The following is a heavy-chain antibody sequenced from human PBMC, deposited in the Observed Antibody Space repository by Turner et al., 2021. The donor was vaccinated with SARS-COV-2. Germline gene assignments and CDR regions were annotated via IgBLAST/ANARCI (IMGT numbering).Heavy chain of an antibody. V-gene: IGHV3-48*01. CDR2: ISSSSSTI. CDR3: ARDLGSIAVAN. J-gene: IGHJ4*02. D-gene: IGHD6-19*01. Sequence: EVQLVESGGGSVQPGGSLRLSCAASGFTFSSYSMNWVRQAPGKGLEWVSYISSSSSTIYYADSVKGRFTISRDNAKNSLYLQMNSLRAEDTAVYYCARDLGSIAVANWGQGTLVTVSS. CDR1: GFTFSSYS.